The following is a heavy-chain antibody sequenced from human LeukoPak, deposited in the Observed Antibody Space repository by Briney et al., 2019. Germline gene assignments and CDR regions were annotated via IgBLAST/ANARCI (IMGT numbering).Heavy chain of an antibody. Sequence: PSETLSLNCTVSGVSFSSYYWSWIRQAPGKGLEWIGYIYYSGSTNYNPALKSRVTISIDTSKNQFSLRLSSVTAADTAVYYCAKSTMSMTSRGARLNWFDPWGQGTLVTVSS. CDR1: GVSFSSYY. CDR2: IYYSGST. D-gene: IGHD2-2*01. CDR3: AKSTMSMTSRGARLNWFDP. V-gene: IGHV4-59*01. J-gene: IGHJ5*02.